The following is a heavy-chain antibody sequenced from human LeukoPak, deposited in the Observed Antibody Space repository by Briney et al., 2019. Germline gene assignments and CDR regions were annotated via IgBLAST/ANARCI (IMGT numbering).Heavy chain of an antibody. V-gene: IGHV3-7*03. CDR3: AKDRLAGTFDY. Sequence: GGSLRLSCVASGFAFSSYWMTWVRQAPGKGLEWVANIKQDGGEEYYVDSVKGRFTISRDNAKNSLFLQMNSLRAEDTAVYYCAKDRLAGTFDYWGQGTLVTVSS. CDR2: IKQDGGEE. J-gene: IGHJ4*02. CDR1: GFAFSSYW. D-gene: IGHD6-19*01.